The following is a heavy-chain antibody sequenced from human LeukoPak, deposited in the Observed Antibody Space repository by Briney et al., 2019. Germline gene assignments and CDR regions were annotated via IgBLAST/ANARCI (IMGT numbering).Heavy chain of an antibody. CDR1: GFTFSSYG. J-gene: IGHJ4*02. V-gene: IGHV3-33*01. D-gene: IGHD2-15*01. Sequence: GGSLRLSCAASGFTFSSYGMHWVRQAPGKGLEWVAVIWYDGSNKYYADSVKGRFTISRDNSKNTLYLQMKSLRAEDTAVYYCARESIFFRGGSCYPDCWGQGTLVPVPS. CDR3: ARESIFFRGGSCYPDC. CDR2: IWYDGSNK.